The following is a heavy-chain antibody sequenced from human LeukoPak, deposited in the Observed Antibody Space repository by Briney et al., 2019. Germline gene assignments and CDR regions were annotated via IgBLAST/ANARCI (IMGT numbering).Heavy chain of an antibody. D-gene: IGHD2/OR15-2a*01. V-gene: IGHV3-23*01. CDR2: ISGRDGST. J-gene: IGHJ4*02. CDR3: ARAGNTRFDY. CDR1: GFTFSSFA. Sequence: PGGSLRLSCAASGFTFSSFAMSWVRQAPGKGLKWVSGISGRDGSTYYADSVKGRFTISRDNSKNTLYLQMNSLRAEDTSVYYCARAGNTRFDYWGQGTLVTVSS.